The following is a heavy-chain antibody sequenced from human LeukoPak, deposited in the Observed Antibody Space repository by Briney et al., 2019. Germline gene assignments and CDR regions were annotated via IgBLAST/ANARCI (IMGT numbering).Heavy chain of an antibody. Sequence: GGCLRPSCAAAGFTVISNYTSWVRQAPRNWREWVSVIYSGGSTYYAASVKGRFTISRDNSKTTLYLQMNSLRAEDTAVYYCARRYSSGWLSNPPDYFDSWGPGNLVTVSS. V-gene: IGHV3-53*01. CDR2: IYSGGST. J-gene: IGHJ4*02. CDR1: GFTVISNY. CDR3: ARRYSSGWLSNPPDYFDS. D-gene: IGHD6-19*01.